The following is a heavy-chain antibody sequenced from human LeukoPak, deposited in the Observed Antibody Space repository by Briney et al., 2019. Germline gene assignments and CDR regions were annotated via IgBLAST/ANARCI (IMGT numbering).Heavy chain of an antibody. CDR2: ITAYNDNT. CDR1: GYTFTSYG. D-gene: IGHD3-10*01. Sequence: ASVKVSRKASGYTFTSYGISWVRQAPGQGLEWVGWITAYNDNTNYAQKLQGRVTMTTDTSTSTAYMELRSLRSDDTAVYYCARALLWFGEPSHIDYWGQGTLVTASS. J-gene: IGHJ4*02. V-gene: IGHV1-18*01. CDR3: ARALLWFGEPSHIDY.